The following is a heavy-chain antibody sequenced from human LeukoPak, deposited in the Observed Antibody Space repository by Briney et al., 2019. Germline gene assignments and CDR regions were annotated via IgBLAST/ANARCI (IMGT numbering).Heavy chain of an antibody. D-gene: IGHD3-3*01. CDR2: ISSNSATM. V-gene: IGHV3-48*04. CDR1: GFAFSDFS. Sequence: PGGSLRLTCEASGFAFSDFSLNWVRQATGKGLEWISYISSNSATMEYADSVKGRFTISRDNAKNSVFLQMNSLRREDTGVYYCASVPRITTFTVVTRRNWFDPWGQGTLVTVSS. J-gene: IGHJ5*02. CDR3: ASVPRITTFTVVTRRNWFDP.